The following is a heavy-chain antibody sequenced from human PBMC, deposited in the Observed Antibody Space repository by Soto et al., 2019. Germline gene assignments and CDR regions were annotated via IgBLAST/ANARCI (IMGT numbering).Heavy chain of an antibody. J-gene: IGHJ4*02. Sequence: ASVKVSCKASGYTFTSYGISWVRQAPGQGLEWMGWISAYNGNTNYAQKLQGRVTMTTDTSTSTAYMEPRSLRSDDTAVYYCARDWLLLRGLYYFDYWGQGTLVTVSS. V-gene: IGHV1-18*04. D-gene: IGHD3-22*01. CDR2: ISAYNGNT. CDR3: ARDWLLLRGLYYFDY. CDR1: GYTFTSYG.